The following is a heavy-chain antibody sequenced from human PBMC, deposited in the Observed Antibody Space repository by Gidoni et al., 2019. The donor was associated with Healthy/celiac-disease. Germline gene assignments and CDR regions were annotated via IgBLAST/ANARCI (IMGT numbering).Heavy chain of an antibody. J-gene: IGHJ5*02. Sequence: QVTLKESGPVLVKPTETLTLTCTVSGFSLSNARMGVSWIRQPPGKALEWLAHIFSNDDKSYSTSLKSRLTISKDTSNSQVVLTMTNMDPVDTATYYCARILGSAGTFIYWFDPWGQGTLVTVSS. CDR2: IFSNDDK. V-gene: IGHV2-26*01. D-gene: IGHD6-19*01. CDR1: GFSLSNARMG. CDR3: ARILGSAGTFIYWFDP.